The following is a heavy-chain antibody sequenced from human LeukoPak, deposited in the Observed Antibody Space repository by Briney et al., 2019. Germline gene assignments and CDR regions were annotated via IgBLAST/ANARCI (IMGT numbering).Heavy chain of an antibody. CDR1: GFTFSSYG. CDR3: ARDGPRYCSSTNCYGWFDP. J-gene: IGHJ5*02. V-gene: IGHV3-33*08. CDR2: IFIDGINK. Sequence: GGSLRLSCAASGFTFSSYGIHWVRQAPGKGLEWVAVIFIDGINKYYADSVKGRFTISRDNSKNTLYLQMNSLGAEDTAVYYCARDGPRYCSSTNCYGWFDPWGQGTLVTVSS. D-gene: IGHD2-2*01.